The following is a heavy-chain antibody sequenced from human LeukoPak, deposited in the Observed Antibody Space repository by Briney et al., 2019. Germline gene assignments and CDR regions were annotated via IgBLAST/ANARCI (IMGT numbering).Heavy chain of an antibody. J-gene: IGHJ5*02. CDR1: GFTFSSNG. CDR2: ISYDGSKK. CDR3: TRGYGDWFDP. Sequence: GGSLRLSCAASGFTFSSNGMHWVRQVPGKGLEWVAVISYDGSKKYYTDSVKGRFTISRDNSKNTLYLQMNSLRAEDTAVYYCTRGYGDWFDPWGQGTLVTVSS. D-gene: IGHD5-18*01. V-gene: IGHV3-30*03.